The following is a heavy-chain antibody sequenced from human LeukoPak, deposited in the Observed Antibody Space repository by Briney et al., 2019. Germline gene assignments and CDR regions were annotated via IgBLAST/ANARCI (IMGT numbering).Heavy chain of an antibody. CDR1: GFTFSSYA. V-gene: IGHV3-30*04. Sequence: PGGSLRLSCAASGFTFSSYAMHWVRQAPGKGLEWVAVISYDGSNKNYADSVKGRFTISRDNSKNTLYLQMNSLRAEDTAVYYCARGRIVVVPAAMAYYFDYWGQGTLVTVSS. CDR3: ARGRIVVVPAAMAYYFDY. D-gene: IGHD2-2*01. J-gene: IGHJ4*02. CDR2: ISYDGSNK.